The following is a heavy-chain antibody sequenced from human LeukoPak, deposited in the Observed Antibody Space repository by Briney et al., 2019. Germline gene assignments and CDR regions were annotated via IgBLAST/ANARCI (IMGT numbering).Heavy chain of an antibody. CDR1: GYPFTSYA. D-gene: IGHD3-10*01. J-gene: IGHJ4*02. Sequence: ASVKVSCKASGYPFTSYAMHWVRQAPGQRLEWMGWIHVGNGNTEYSQKFQGRVTITRDTPATSTYMELSSLRSEDTAVYYCARVDGSGPNAPNDCWGQGSLVTVSS. CDR3: ARVDGSGPNAPNDC. CDR2: IHVGNGNT. V-gene: IGHV1-3*01.